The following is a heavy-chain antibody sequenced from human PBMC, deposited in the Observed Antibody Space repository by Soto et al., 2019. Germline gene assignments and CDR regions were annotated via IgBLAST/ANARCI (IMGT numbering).Heavy chain of an antibody. CDR1: GGSISTYY. D-gene: IGHD6-19*01. Sequence: PSETLSLTCTVSGGSISTYYWSWIRQPPGKGLEWIGYIYYSGSTNYNPSLKSRVTISVDTSNNHFSLKLSSVTAADTAVYYCARPYSSGWYAAFDIWGPGTMVT. V-gene: IGHV4-59*08. J-gene: IGHJ3*02. CDR2: IYYSGST. CDR3: ARPYSSGWYAAFDI.